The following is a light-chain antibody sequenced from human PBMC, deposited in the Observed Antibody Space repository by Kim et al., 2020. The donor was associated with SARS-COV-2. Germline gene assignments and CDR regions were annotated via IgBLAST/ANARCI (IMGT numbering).Light chain of an antibody. V-gene: IGLV3-1*01. CDR3: QAWDSSTYV. Sequence: SVSPGQTASITCSGDKLGNTFASWYQKKPGQSPVLVIFEDNRRPSGILERFSGSKSGNTATLTITGTQPLDEADYYCQAWDSSTYVFGPGTKVTVL. J-gene: IGLJ1*01. CDR1: KLGNTF. CDR2: EDN.